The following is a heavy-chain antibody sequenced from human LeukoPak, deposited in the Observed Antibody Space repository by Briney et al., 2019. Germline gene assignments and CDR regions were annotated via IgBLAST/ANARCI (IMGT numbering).Heavy chain of an antibody. CDR3: ARLDDSGYYYAN. V-gene: IGHV3-21*01. CDR2: ISSSSSYI. Sequence: GGSLRLSCAASGFTFSSYSMNWVRQAPGKGLEWVSSISSSSSYIYYADSVKGRFTISRDNFKNTVYLQMYSLRAEDTAVYYCARLDDSGYYYANWGQGTLVTVSS. CDR1: GFTFSSYS. J-gene: IGHJ4*02. D-gene: IGHD3-22*01.